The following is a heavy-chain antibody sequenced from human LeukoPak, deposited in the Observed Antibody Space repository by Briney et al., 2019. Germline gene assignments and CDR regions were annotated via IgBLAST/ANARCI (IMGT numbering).Heavy chain of an antibody. Sequence: SETLSLTCTVSGGSISSGGYYWSWIRQHPGKGLEWIGYIYYSGSTYYNPSLKSRLTISVDTSKNQFSLKLSSVSAADTAVYYCARGGGDVYNVFDYWGQGTLVTVSS. CDR2: IYYSGST. CDR1: GGSISSGGYY. V-gene: IGHV4-31*03. D-gene: IGHD5-24*01. J-gene: IGHJ4*02. CDR3: ARGGGDVYNVFDY.